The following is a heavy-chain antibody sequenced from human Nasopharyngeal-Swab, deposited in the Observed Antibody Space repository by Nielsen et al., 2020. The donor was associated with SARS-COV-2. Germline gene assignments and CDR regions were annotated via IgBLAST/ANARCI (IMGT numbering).Heavy chain of an antibody. CDR2: IYHSGST. V-gene: IGHV4-4*02. J-gene: IGHJ6*02. Sequence: GSLRLSCAVSGGSISSSNWWSWVRQPPGTGLEWIGEIYHSGSTNYNPSLKSRVTISVDKSKNQFSLKLSSVTAADTAVYYCARGGGLDIVATIKGEYYYYGMDVWGQGTTVTVSS. CDR3: ARGGGLDIVATIKGEYYYYGMDV. D-gene: IGHD5-12*01. CDR1: GGSISSSNW.